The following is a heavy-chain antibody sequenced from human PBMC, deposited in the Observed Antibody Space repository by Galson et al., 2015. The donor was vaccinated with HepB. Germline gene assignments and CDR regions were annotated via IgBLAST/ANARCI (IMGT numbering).Heavy chain of an antibody. CDR3: ARGSGQYSSSWFASYYYYMDV. D-gene: IGHD6-13*01. CDR2: MNPNSGNT. J-gene: IGHJ6*03. V-gene: IGHV1-8*01. Sequence: SAKVSCKASGYNFTSYDINWVRQAPGQGLEWMGWMNPNSGNTGYAQKFQGRVTMTRNTSISTAYMELSSLRSEDTAVYYCARGSGQYSSSWFASYYYYMDVWGKGTTVTVSS. CDR1: GYNFTSYD.